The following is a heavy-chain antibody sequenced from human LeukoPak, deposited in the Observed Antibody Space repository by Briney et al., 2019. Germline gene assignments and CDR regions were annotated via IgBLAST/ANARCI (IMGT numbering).Heavy chain of an antibody. V-gene: IGHV4-59*01. CDR3: ARAVWGRDYYYYCMDV. CDR1: GFTFSNAW. CDR2: IYYSGST. Sequence: GSLRLSCAASGFTFSNAWMSWVRQPPGKGLEWIGYIYYSGSTNYNPSLKSRVTISVDTSKNQFSLKLSSVTAADTAVYYCARAVWGRDYYYYCMDVWGQGTTVTVSS. J-gene: IGHJ6*02. D-gene: IGHD3-16*01.